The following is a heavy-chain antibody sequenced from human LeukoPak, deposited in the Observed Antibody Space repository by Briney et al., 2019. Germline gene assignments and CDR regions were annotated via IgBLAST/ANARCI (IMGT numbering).Heavy chain of an antibody. J-gene: IGHJ4*02. V-gene: IGHV3-49*04. CDR2: IRSKAYGGTT. CDR3: TRDIGYGYGY. CDR1: GFTFSSYG. Sequence: QPGGSLRLSCAASGFTFSSYGMHWVHQAPGKGLEWVGFIRSKAYGGTTEYAVSLKGRFTISRDDSKSIAYLQMNSLKTEDTAVYYCTRDIGYGYGYWGQGTLVTVSS. D-gene: IGHD5-18*01.